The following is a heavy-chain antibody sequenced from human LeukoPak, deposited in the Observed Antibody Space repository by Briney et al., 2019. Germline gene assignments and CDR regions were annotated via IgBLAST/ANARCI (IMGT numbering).Heavy chain of an antibody. D-gene: IGHD6-19*01. Sequence: SETLSLTCTVSGGSISSGGYYWSWIRQHPGKGLEWIGYIYYSGSAYYNPSLKSRVTISVDTSKNQFSLKLSSVTAADTAVYYCARVPGQWPSYWYFDLWGRGTLVTVSS. CDR1: GGSISSGGYY. CDR2: IYYSGSA. CDR3: ARVPGQWPSYWYFDL. V-gene: IGHV4-31*03. J-gene: IGHJ2*01.